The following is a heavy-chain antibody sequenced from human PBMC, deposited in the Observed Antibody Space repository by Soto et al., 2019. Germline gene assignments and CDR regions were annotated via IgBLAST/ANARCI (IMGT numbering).Heavy chain of an antibody. Sequence: GASVKVSCKASGGTFSSYAISWVRQAPGQGLEWMGGIIPILGTANYAQKFQGRVTITADESTSTAYMELSSLRSEDTAVYYCARRSGLWPTYYFDYWGQGTLVTVSS. CDR1: GGTFSSYA. D-gene: IGHD5-18*01. CDR3: ARRSGLWPTYYFDY. CDR2: IIPILGTA. J-gene: IGHJ4*02. V-gene: IGHV1-69*13.